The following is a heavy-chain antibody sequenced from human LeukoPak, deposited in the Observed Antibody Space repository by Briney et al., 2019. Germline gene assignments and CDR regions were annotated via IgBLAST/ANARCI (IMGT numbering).Heavy chain of an antibody. Sequence: GESLKISCKGSGFSFTSYWIAWVRQMPGKGLEWMGVIYPGVSDTRYSPSLHGQVTISVDKSISTAYLQWSTLNASDTAIYYCARSPKYCSSGRCYSFDYWGQGTLVTVSS. CDR3: ARSPKYCSSGRCYSFDY. D-gene: IGHD2-15*01. J-gene: IGHJ4*02. CDR2: IYPGVSDT. CDR1: GFSFTSYW. V-gene: IGHV5-51*01.